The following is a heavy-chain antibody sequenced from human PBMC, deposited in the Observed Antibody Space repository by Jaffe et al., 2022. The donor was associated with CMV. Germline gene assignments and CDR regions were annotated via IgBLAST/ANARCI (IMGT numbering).Heavy chain of an antibody. CDR2: INPNSGGT. CDR3: ARDLAPHPIHSGDLAYCGGDCYSVLVS. CDR1: GYTFTGYY. V-gene: IGHV1-2*02. Sequence: QVQLVQSGAEVKKPGASVKVSCKASGYTFTGYYMHWVRQAPGQGLEWMGWINPNSGGTNYAQKFQGRVTMTRDTSISTAYMELSRLRSDDTAVYYCARDLAPHPIHSGDLAYCGGDCYSVLVSWGQGTLVTVSS. D-gene: IGHD2-21*02. J-gene: IGHJ5*02.